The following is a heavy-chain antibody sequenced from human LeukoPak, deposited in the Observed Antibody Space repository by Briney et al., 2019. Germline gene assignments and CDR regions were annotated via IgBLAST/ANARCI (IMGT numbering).Heavy chain of an antibody. J-gene: IGHJ5*02. CDR3: ARGRYTYGLGP. V-gene: IGHV4-30-4*01. Sequence: SETLSLTCTVSGGSMSSYYWSWIRQPPGKGLEWIGYIYSSGSTYYTPSLRSRLTISVDTSKTQFSLNLSSVTAADTAVYFCARGRYTYGLGPWGQGTLVTVSS. D-gene: IGHD5-18*01. CDR2: IYSSGST. CDR1: GGSMSSYY.